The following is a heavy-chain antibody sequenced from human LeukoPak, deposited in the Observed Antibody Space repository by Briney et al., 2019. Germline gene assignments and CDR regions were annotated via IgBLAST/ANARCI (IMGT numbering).Heavy chain of an antibody. J-gene: IGHJ4*02. V-gene: IGHV4-30-2*01. CDR1: GDSISSGGYY. Sequence: PSQTLSLTCTVSGDSISSGGYYWSWIRQPPGKGLEWIGFIYHSGSTYYNPSLKSRVTISVDTSKNQFSLKLSSVTAADTAVYYCARHASSSWAIDYWGQGTLVTVSS. CDR3: ARHASSSWAIDY. D-gene: IGHD6-13*01. CDR2: IYHSGST.